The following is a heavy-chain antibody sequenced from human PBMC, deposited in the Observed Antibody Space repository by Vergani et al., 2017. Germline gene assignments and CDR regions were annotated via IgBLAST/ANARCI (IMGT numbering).Heavy chain of an antibody. V-gene: IGHV3-9*01. CDR3: AKDALIAVAGTGGYYCCGMDV. CDR1: GFPFDDFA. D-gene: IGHD6-19*01. J-gene: IGHJ6*02. CDR2: ISWYRGSI. Sequence: EVQLVESGGGFVQPGRSLRLPFAASGFPFDDFAMQWVRQAPGKGLEGVSGISWYRGSIGYADSVKGRFTISRDNAKNSLYLQMNSLRAEDTALYYCAKDALIAVAGTGGYYCCGMDVWGQGTTVTVSS.